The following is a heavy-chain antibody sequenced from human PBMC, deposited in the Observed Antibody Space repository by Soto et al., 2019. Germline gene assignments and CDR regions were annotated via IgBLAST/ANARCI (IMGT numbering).Heavy chain of an antibody. J-gene: IGHJ5*02. CDR3: ARVNRSGWLRWYDP. V-gene: IGHV4-59*02. D-gene: IGHD6-19*01. CDR2: IYYTETT. Sequence: PSETLSLTCTVSGGSVSSYYRSWIRQPPGKGLEWIGYIYYTETTNYNPSLKSRVTISVDTSKNQFSLKLSSVTAADTAVYYCARVNRSGWLRWYDPWGRGTLVTVSS. CDR1: GGSVSSYY.